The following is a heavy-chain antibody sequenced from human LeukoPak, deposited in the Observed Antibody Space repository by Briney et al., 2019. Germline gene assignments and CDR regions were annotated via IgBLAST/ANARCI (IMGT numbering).Heavy chain of an antibody. Sequence: ASVKVSCKASGYTFTGYYMHWVRQAPGQGLEWMGWINPNSGGTNYAQKFQGRVTMTRDTSISTAYMELSRLRSDDTAVYYCAGTAGQGSPGAFDIWGQGTMDTVSS. J-gene: IGHJ3*02. CDR2: INPNSGGT. CDR1: GYTFTGYY. D-gene: IGHD1-1*01. V-gene: IGHV1-2*02. CDR3: AGTAGQGSPGAFDI.